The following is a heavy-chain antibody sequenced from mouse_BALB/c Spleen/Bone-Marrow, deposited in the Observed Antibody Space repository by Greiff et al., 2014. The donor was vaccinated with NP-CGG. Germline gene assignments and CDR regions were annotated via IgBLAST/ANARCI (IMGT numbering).Heavy chain of an antibody. V-gene: IGHV4-1*02. CDR1: GFDFSRYW. D-gene: IGHD1-2*01. J-gene: IGHJ3*01. Sequence: EVHLVESGGGLVQPGGSLKLSCAASGFDFSRYWMSWVRQAPGKGLEWIGEINPDSSTINYTPSLKDKFIISRDNAKNTLYLQMSKVRSGDTALYYCASLHYYGFFAYWGQGTLVTVSA. CDR3: ASLHYYGFFAY. CDR2: INPDSSTI.